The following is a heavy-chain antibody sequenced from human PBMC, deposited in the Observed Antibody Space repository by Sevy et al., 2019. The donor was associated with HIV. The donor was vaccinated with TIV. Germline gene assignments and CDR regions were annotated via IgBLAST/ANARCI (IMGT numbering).Heavy chain of an antibody. CDR3: ARDDEQRWLRLYYFDY. Sequence: ASVKVSCKASGYTFSSYYMHWVRQAPGQGLEWMGIINPSGGSTSYAQKFQGRVTMTRDTSTSTVYMELSSLRSEDTAIYYCARDDEQRWLRLYYFDYWGQGTLVTVSS. V-gene: IGHV1-46*01. D-gene: IGHD5-12*01. J-gene: IGHJ4*02. CDR1: GYTFSSYY. CDR2: INPSGGST.